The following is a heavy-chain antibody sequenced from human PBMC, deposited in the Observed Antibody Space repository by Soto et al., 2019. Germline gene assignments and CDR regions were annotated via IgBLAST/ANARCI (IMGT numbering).Heavy chain of an antibody. V-gene: IGHV4-34*01. CDR2: INHSGST. CDR3: ARDLRAGYSSPYYYGMDV. J-gene: IGHJ6*02. D-gene: IGHD6-13*01. Sequence: SDTLSLTCAVYGGSFSGYYWRWIGKPPGKGLEWIGEINHSGSTNYNPYLKSRVTISVDTSKNQFSLKLSSVTAADTAVYYCARDLRAGYSSPYYYGMDVWGQGTTVT. CDR1: GGSFSGYY.